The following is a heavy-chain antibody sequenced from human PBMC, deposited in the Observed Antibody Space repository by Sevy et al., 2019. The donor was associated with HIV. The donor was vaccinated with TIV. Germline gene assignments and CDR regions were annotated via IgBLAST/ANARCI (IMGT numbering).Heavy chain of an antibody. D-gene: IGHD5-18*01. V-gene: IGHV3-21*01. CDR3: ARYEEDTTLVNAFDI. CDR1: GFTFSNYI. CDR2: ISNSGTYI. Sequence: GGSLRLSCAASGFTFSNYIINWVRQAPGKGLEWVSSISNSGTYIYYADSVKGRFTISGDNAKNSLYLQMNSLRAEDTAVYYCARYEEDTTLVNAFDIWGQGTMVTVSS. J-gene: IGHJ3*02.